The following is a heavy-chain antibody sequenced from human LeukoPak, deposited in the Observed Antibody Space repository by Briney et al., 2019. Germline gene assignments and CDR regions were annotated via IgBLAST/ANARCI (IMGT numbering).Heavy chain of an antibody. V-gene: IGHV3-15*01. CDR2: IKSKTDGGTT. CDR3: TTEHTTVTTSFYYYYYGMDV. CDR1: GFTFSNAW. J-gene: IGHJ6*02. D-gene: IGHD4-17*01. Sequence: GGSLRLSCVASGFTFSNAWMSWVRQAPGKGLEWVGRIKSKTDGGTTDYAAPVKGRFTISRDDSKNTLYLQMNSLKTEDTAVYYCTTEHTTVTTSFYYYYYGMDVWGQGTTVTASS.